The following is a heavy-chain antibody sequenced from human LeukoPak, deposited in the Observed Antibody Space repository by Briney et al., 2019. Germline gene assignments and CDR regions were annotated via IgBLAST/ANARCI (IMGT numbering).Heavy chain of an antibody. CDR3: AKDSTNSLVVVAKSYFDY. CDR2: ISWNSGSI. CDR1: GFTFDDYA. Sequence: PGGSLRLSCAASGFTFDDYAMHWVRQAPGRGLEWVSGISWNSGSIGYADSVKGRFTISRDNAKNSLYLQMNSLRAEDTALYYCAKDSTNSLVVVAKSYFDYWGQGTLVTVSS. V-gene: IGHV3-9*01. J-gene: IGHJ4*02. D-gene: IGHD2-15*01.